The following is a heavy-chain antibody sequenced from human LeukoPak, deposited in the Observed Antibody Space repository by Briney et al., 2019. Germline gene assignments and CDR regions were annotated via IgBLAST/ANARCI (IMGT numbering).Heavy chain of an antibody. CDR1: RFTFSSYS. J-gene: IGHJ4*02. D-gene: IGHD2-2*01. Sequence: GGSLRLSCAASRFTFSSYSMNWVRQTPGKGLEWVSSISSTGGYIFYADSEKGRFTISRDNAKNSLYLEMISLRAEDTAVYFCARGRGYCSRTTCWYFDYWGQGTLVTVSS. CDR2: ISSTGGYI. CDR3: ARGRGYCSRTTCWYFDY. V-gene: IGHV3-21*01.